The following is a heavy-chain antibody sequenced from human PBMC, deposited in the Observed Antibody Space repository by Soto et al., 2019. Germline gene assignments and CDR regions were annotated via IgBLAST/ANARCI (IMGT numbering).Heavy chain of an antibody. D-gene: IGHD5-18*01. CDR2: ISYDGSNK. J-gene: IGHJ4*02. CDR1: GFTFSSYG. CDR3: AKALKGIQIWWGRIDX. Sequence: PGGSLRLSCAASGFTFSSYGMHWVRQAPGKGLEWVAVISYDGSNKYYADSVKGRSTISRDNSKNTLYLQMNSLRAEDTAVYYCAKALKGIQIWWGRIDXWGQGTLVTVSX. V-gene: IGHV3-30*18.